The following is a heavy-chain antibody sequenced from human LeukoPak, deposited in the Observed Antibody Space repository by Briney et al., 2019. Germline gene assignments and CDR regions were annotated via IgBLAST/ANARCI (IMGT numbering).Heavy chain of an antibody. CDR3: ARVGSGYLDY. J-gene: IGHJ4*02. CDR2: IYYSGST. Sequence: SETLSLTCTVSGGSISSSSYYWSWIRQPPGKGLEWIGYIYYSGSTNYNPSLKSRVTISVDTSKNQFSLKLSSVTAADTAVYYCARVGSGYLDYWGQGTLVTVSS. CDR1: GGSISSSSYY. D-gene: IGHD1-14*01. V-gene: IGHV4-61*01.